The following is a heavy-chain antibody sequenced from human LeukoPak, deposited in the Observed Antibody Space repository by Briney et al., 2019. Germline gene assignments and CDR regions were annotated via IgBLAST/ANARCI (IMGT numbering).Heavy chain of an antibody. CDR2: INPHSGGT. J-gene: IGHJ4*02. CDR3: ARGKLRVATITLGY. D-gene: IGHD5-24*01. Sequence: GASVKVSCKASGYTFTGYYIHWVRQAPGQGLEWMGWINPHSGGTNYAQKFQGRVTMTRDTSISTAYMELSRLRSDDTAVYYCARGKLRVATITLGYWGQGTLVTISS. CDR1: GYTFTGYY. V-gene: IGHV1-2*02.